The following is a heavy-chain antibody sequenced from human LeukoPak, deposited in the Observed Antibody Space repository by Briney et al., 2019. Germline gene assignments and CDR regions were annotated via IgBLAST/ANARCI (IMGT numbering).Heavy chain of an antibody. Sequence: SETLSLTCTVSGGSISSHYWSWIRQPPGKGLEWIGYIYYSGSTNYNPSLKSRVTISVDTSKNQFSLKLSSVTAADTAVYYCARSSSSWYKSTRGYYYYMDVWGKGTTVTVSS. J-gene: IGHJ6*03. CDR1: GGSISSHY. V-gene: IGHV4-59*11. CDR2: IYYSGST. D-gene: IGHD6-13*01. CDR3: ARSSSSWYKSTRGYYYYMDV.